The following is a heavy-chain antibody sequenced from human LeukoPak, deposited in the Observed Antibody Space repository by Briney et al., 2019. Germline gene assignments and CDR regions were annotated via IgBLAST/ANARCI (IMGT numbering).Heavy chain of an antibody. CDR2: IYYSGST. Sequence: SETLSLTCTVSGGSISSSSYYWGWVRQPPGTGLEWIGTIYYSGSTYYNPSLKSRVTISVDTSKNQFSLKLSSVTAADTAVYYCATDLGTTVTTADYWGQGTLVTVSS. D-gene: IGHD4-17*01. CDR1: GGSISSSSYY. V-gene: IGHV4-39*07. CDR3: ATDLGTTVTTADY. J-gene: IGHJ4*02.